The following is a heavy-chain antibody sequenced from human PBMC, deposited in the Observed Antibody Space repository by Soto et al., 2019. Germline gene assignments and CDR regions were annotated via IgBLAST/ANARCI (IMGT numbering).Heavy chain of an antibody. CDR3: AKDLRGGATSIDY. D-gene: IGHD1-26*01. J-gene: IGHJ4*02. CDR1: GFTFSSYA. CDR2: ISGSGITT. Sequence: GGSLRLSCAASGFTFSSYAMSWVSQAPGKGLEWVSVISGSGITTYYADSVKGRFTISRDNSKNTLYLQMNSLRAEDTAVYYCAKDLRGGATSIDYWGQGTLVTVSS. V-gene: IGHV3-23*01.